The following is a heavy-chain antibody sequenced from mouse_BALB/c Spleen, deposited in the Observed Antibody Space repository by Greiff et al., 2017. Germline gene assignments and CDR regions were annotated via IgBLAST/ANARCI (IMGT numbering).Heavy chain of an antibody. CDR1: GYSITSDYA. J-gene: IGHJ2*01. D-gene: IGHD1-2*01. CDR3: ARIHYYGLYSFDY. V-gene: IGHV3-2*02. CDR2: ISYSGST. Sequence: EVQLQESGPGLVKPSQSLSLTCTVTGYSITSDYAWNWIRQFPGNKLEWMGYISYSGSTSYNPSLKSRISITRDTSKNQFFLQLNSVTTEDTATYYCARIHYYGLYSFDYWGQGTTLTVSS.